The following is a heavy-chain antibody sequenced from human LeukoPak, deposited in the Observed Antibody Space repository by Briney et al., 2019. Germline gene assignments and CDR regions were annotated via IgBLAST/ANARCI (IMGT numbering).Heavy chain of an antibody. Sequence: GASVKVSCEASGYTFTNYDINWVRQATGQGLEWMGYMKPNSGNTGYAQKFQGRVTMTRDTSISTAYMELSSLTSEDTAVYYCATELQWKDHWGQGTLVTVSS. CDR2: MKPNSGNT. J-gene: IGHJ4*02. V-gene: IGHV1-8*01. D-gene: IGHD4-11*01. CDR1: GYTFTNYD. CDR3: ATELQWKDH.